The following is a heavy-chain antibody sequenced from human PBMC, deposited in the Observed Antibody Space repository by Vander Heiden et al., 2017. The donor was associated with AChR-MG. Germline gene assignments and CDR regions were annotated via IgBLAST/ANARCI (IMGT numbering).Heavy chain of an antibody. V-gene: IGHV1-2*02. CDR3: AKIGGPNTLAGSFDY. Sequence: QVQLVQSGAEATNPGASVKVSCTASGYTLADYFLHWVRQAPGQGLEWMGWINPNNGGTIYAQKFQGRITMTRDTSISAVYLDLSRLKSDDTAMYYCAKIGGPNTLAGSFDYWGQGTLVTVSS. J-gene: IGHJ4*02. CDR1: GYTLADYF. D-gene: IGHD6-19*01. CDR2: INPNNGGT.